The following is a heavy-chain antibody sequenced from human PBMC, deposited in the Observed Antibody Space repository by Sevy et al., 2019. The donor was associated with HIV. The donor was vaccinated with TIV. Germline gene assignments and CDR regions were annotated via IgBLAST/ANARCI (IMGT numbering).Heavy chain of an antibody. D-gene: IGHD3-3*01. CDR3: ARGTIFGVASDAFDI. CDR2: ISAYNGNT. Sequence: ASVKVSCKVSGYTFTSYGISWVRQAPGQGLEWMGWISAYNGNTNYAQKLQGRVTMTTDTSTSTAYMELRSLRSDDTAVYYCARGTIFGVASDAFDIWGQGTMVTVSS. V-gene: IGHV1-18*01. J-gene: IGHJ3*02. CDR1: GYTFTSYG.